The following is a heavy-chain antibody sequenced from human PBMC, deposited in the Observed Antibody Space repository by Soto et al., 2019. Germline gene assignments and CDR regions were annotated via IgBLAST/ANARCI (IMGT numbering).Heavy chain of an antibody. V-gene: IGHV3-74*01. CDR2: INPAGTIT. Sequence: PGGSLRLYCAASGFTFSHYWMHWVRQTPGKGLVWVSRINPAGTITNYADSVEGRFTISRDNADSALFLQMNSLSAEDTAIYYCTSDTFGLRDTWGQGTLVTVSS. J-gene: IGHJ5*02. CDR1: GFTFSHYW. CDR3: TSDTFGLRDT. D-gene: IGHD3-16*01.